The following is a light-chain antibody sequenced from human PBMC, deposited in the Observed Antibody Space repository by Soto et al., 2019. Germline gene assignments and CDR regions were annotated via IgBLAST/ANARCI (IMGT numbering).Light chain of an antibody. Sequence: EIVLTQSPGTLSLSPGERATLSCRASQSVSSSYLAWYQQKPGQAPRLLIYGGSSRATASPDRFSGSGSGTDFTLTITRLEPEDFAVYYCHCQQYGSSPMYTFGQGTQLEIK. CDR1: QSVSSSY. CDR3: QQYGSSPMYT. CDR2: GGS. J-gene: IGKJ2*01. V-gene: IGKV3-20*01.